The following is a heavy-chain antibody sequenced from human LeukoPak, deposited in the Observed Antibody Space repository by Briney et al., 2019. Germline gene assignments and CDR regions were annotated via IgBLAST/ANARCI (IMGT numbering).Heavy chain of an antibody. CDR1: GLSFSSYA. CDR3: ARGTTDLDY. J-gene: IGHJ4*02. CDR2: ISYDGSTK. Sequence: PGGSLRLSCAASGLSFSSYAMHWVRHAPGKGLEWVAVISYDGSTKYYADSVKGRFTISRDNSRNTLYLHIDSLRVEDTATYYCARGTTDLDYWGQGTRVIVSS. D-gene: IGHD1-14*01. V-gene: IGHV3-30-3*01.